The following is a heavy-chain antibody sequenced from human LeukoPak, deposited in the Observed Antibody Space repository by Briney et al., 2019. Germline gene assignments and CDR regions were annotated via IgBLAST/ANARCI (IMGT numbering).Heavy chain of an antibody. J-gene: IGHJ5*02. V-gene: IGHV3-48*01. CDR1: GFTFSSYS. Sequence: GGSLRLSCAASGFTFSSYSMNWVRQAPGKGLEWVSYISSSSSTIYYADSVKGRFTISRDNAKNSLYLQMNSLRAEDTAVYYCARVASSGYSDPWGQGTLVTVPS. D-gene: IGHD3-22*01. CDR2: ISSSSSTI. CDR3: ARVASSGYSDP.